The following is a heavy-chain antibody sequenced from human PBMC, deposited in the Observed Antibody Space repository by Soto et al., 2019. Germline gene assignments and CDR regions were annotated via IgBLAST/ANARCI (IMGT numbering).Heavy chain of an antibody. CDR1: GGSISSGGYY. D-gene: IGHD3-10*01. J-gene: IGHJ3*02. V-gene: IGHV4-31*11. CDR2: IYYSGST. Sequence: SETLSLTCAVSGGSISSGGYYWSWIRQHPGKGLEWIGYIYYSGSTYYKPSLKSRVTISVDTSKNQFSLKLSSVTAADTAVYYCAREHYYYGSGRPHAFDIWGQGTMVTVSS. CDR3: AREHYYYGSGRPHAFDI.